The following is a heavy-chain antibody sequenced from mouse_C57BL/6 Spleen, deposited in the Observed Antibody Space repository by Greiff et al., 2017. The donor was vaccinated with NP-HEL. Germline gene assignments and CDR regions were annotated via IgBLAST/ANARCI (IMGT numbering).Heavy chain of an antibody. CDR2: IYPYNGVS. V-gene: IGHV1-31*01. D-gene: IGHD1-2*01. J-gene: IGHJ1*03. Sequence: DVKLVESGPELVKPGASVKISCKASGYSFTGYYMHWVKQSHGNILDWIGYIYPYNGVSSYNQKFKGKATLTVDKSSSTAYMELRSLTSEDSAVYYCARDYGQLAWDFDVWGTGTTVTVSS. CDR3: ARDYGQLAWDFDV. CDR1: GYSFTGYY.